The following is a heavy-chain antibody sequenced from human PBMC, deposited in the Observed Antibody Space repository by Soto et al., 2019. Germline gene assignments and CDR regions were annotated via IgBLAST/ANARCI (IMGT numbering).Heavy chain of an antibody. CDR2: IYYSGST. Sequence: SETLSLTCTVSGGSISSYYWSWVRQPPGKGLEWIGYIYYSGSTNYNPSLKSRVTISVDTSKNRFSLKLSSVTAADTAVYYCARVVTAPYWYFDLWGRGTLVTVSS. J-gene: IGHJ2*01. CDR1: GGSISSYY. CDR3: ARVVTAPYWYFDL. V-gene: IGHV4-59*01. D-gene: IGHD2-21*02.